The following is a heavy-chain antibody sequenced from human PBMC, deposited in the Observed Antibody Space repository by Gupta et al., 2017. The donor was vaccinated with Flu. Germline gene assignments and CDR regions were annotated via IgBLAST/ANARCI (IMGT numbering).Heavy chain of an antibody. CDR2: INYDGRRT. J-gene: IGHJ5*02. Sequence: RQVPGKGLVWVSRINYDGRRTDYADSVKGRFTISRDNAKNTLYLQMNSLRAEDTAMYDGARFDDGRGYNWFDPWGQGTLVTVSA. D-gene: IGHD3-22*01. V-gene: IGHV3-74*01. CDR3: ARFDDGRGYNWFDP.